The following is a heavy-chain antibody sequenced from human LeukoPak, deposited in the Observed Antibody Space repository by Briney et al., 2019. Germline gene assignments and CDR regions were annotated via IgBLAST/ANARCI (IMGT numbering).Heavy chain of an antibody. Sequence: GASVKVSCKPSGYTFTSYGISWVRQAPGQGLEWMGWISAYNGNTNYAQKLQGRVTMTTDTSTSTAYMELRSLRSDDTAVYYCASTPYYYDSSGYYLFDYWGQGTLVTVSS. V-gene: IGHV1-18*01. CDR3: ASTPYYYDSSGYYLFDY. J-gene: IGHJ4*02. D-gene: IGHD3-22*01. CDR1: GYTFTSYG. CDR2: ISAYNGNT.